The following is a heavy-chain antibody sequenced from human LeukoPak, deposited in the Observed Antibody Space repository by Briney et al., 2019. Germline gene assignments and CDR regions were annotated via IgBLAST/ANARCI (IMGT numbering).Heavy chain of an antibody. CDR1: GFTVSDNY. CDR3: ARGGGLDV. J-gene: IGHJ6*02. Sequence: PGGSLRLSCAASGFTVSDNYMTWARQAPGKGLEWVASINHNGNVNYYVDSVKGRFTISRDNAMNSLYLQMSNLRAEDTAVYFCARGGGLDVWGQGATVTVSS. V-gene: IGHV3-7*03. CDR2: INHNGNVN. D-gene: IGHD3-16*01.